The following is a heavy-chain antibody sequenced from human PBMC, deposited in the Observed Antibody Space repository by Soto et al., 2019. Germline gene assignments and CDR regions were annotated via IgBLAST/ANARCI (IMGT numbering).Heavy chain of an antibody. CDR3: ARGRYSGGWYARGD. D-gene: IGHD6-19*01. CDR1: GYTFTSYA. J-gene: IGHJ1*01. Sequence: QVQLVQSGAEEKKPGASVKVSCKSSGYTFTSYAMHWVRQAPGQRLEWMGWINAGNGNTKYSQKCQGRVTITRDTPXSTADMELGSLSSESTAVDCGARGRYSGGWYARGDWGEGTLVTVSS. V-gene: IGHV1-3*05. CDR2: INAGNGNT.